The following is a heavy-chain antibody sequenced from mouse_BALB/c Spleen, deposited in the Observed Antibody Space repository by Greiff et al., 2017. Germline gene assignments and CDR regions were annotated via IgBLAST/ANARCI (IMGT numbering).Heavy chain of an antibody. V-gene: IGHV5-17*02. D-gene: IGHD2-3*01. CDR3: ARSGDGYYYFDY. CDR2: ISSGSSTI. CDR1: GFTFSSFG. J-gene: IGHJ2*01. Sequence: EVKLVESGGGLVQPGGSRKLSCAASGFTFSSFGMHWVRQAPEKGLEWVAYISSGSSTIYYADTVKGRFTISRDNPKNTLFLQMTSLRSEDTAMYYCARSGDGYYYFDYWGQGTTLTVSS.